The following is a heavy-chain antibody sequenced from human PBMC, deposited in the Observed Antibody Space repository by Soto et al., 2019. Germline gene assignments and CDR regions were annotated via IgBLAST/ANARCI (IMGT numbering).Heavy chain of an antibody. Sequence: QVQLVQSGAEVKKPGSSVKVSCKASGGTFSSYTISWVRQAPGQGLEWMGRIIPILGIANYAQKFQGRVTITADKSTSTAYMELSSLRSEDTAVYYCARYPPVYDSTDAAFDIWGQGTMVTVSS. J-gene: IGHJ3*02. CDR2: IIPILGIA. D-gene: IGHD3-22*01. V-gene: IGHV1-69*02. CDR3: ARYPPVYDSTDAAFDI. CDR1: GGTFSSYT.